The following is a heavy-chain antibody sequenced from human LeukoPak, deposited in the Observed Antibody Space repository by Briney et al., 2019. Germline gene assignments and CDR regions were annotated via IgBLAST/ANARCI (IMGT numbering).Heavy chain of an antibody. Sequence: SVKVSCKASGGTFNNFGINWVRQAPGQGLDWMGGVSPIFGAANYAQRFQGRITITADESTNTAFMEMSSLRSEDTAVYYCATLRLGQLSFDFWGQGTLVTASS. CDR1: GGTFNNFG. J-gene: IGHJ4*02. D-gene: IGHD3-16*02. V-gene: IGHV1-69*13. CDR2: VSPIFGAA. CDR3: ATLRLGQLSFDF.